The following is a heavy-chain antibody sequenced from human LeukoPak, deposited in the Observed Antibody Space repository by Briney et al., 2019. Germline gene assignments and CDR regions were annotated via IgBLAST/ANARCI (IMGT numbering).Heavy chain of an antibody. CDR2: ISYDGSNK. Sequence: SGGSLRLSCAASGFTFSSYGMHWVRQAPGKGLEWVAVISYDGSNKYYADSVKGRFTISRDNSKNTLYLQMNSLRAEDTAVYYCAKRYDPYYGMDVWGQGTTVTVSS. J-gene: IGHJ6*02. D-gene: IGHD1-1*01. CDR3: AKRYDPYYGMDV. CDR1: GFTFSSYG. V-gene: IGHV3-30*18.